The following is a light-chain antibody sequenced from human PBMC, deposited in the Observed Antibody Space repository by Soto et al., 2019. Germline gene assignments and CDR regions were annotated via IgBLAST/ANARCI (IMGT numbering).Light chain of an antibody. CDR2: EVS. V-gene: IGKV2D-29*01. CDR3: LQTSFLPHT. J-gene: IGKJ4*01. CDR1: QSLQQSGGRTF. Sequence: VMTQTPLSLSVTPGQTASISCKSSQSLQQSGGRTFLYWYLQKSGQPPQLLITEVSNRFSGVPGRFRGSGSGADFTLEISRVEADDVGVYYCLQTSFLPHTFGGGTKGEI.